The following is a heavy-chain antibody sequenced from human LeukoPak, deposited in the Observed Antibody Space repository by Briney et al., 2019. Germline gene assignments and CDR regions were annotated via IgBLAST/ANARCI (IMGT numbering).Heavy chain of an antibody. CDR1: GYSFANYR. CDR2: IYPGDSDT. Sequence: GESLKISCKGSGYSFANYRIGWVRQMPGKGLEWMGIIYPGDSDTRYSPSFQGQVTISADKSITTAYLQWSSLKASDTAIYYCARLSEYSYGTHFYYGMDVWGQGTTVTVSS. CDR3: ARLSEYSYGTHFYYGMDV. D-gene: IGHD5-18*01. V-gene: IGHV5-51*01. J-gene: IGHJ6*02.